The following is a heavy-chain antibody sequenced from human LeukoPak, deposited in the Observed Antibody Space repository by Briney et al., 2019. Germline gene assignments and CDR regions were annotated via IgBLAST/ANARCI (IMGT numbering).Heavy chain of an antibody. J-gene: IGHJ4*02. CDR2: ISGGGGTT. Sequence: SGGSLRLSCAASGFTFSSYAMSWVRQAPGKGLEWVSGISGGGGTTFYADSVKGRFTISRDNSKNTLYLQKNSLRVEDTAVYYCANANSEYITVDYWGQGTLVTVSS. D-gene: IGHD5-18*01. V-gene: IGHV3-23*01. CDR1: GFTFSSYA. CDR3: ANANSEYITVDY.